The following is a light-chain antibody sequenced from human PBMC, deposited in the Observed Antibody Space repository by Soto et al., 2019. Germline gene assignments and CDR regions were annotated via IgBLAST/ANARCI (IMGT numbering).Light chain of an antibody. V-gene: IGKV3-11*01. CDR1: QSVSSY. Sequence: EIVLTQSPATLSLSPGERATLSCRASQSVSSYLAWYQHKPGQAPRLLIYGASNRATGIPARFSGSGSGTDFTLTISNVETEDLAVYYCQQRRNWLLTFGGGTKVEIK. CDR3: QQRRNWLLT. J-gene: IGKJ4*01. CDR2: GAS.